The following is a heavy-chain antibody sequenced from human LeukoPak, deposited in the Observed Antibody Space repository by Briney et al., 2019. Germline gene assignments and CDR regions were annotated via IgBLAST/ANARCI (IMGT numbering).Heavy chain of an antibody. CDR3: ARGLSLLWFGSNKGYFDY. Sequence: PSETLSLTCAVYGGSFSGYYWSWIRQPPGKGLEWIGEINHSGSTNYNPSLKSRVTISVDTSKNQFSLKLSSVTAADTAVYYCARGLSLLWFGSNKGYFDYWGQGTLVTVSS. CDR1: GGSFSGYY. J-gene: IGHJ4*02. D-gene: IGHD3-10*01. CDR2: INHSGST. V-gene: IGHV4-34*01.